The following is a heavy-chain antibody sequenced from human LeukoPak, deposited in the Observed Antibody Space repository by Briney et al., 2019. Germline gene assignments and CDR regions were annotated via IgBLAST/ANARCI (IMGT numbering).Heavy chain of an antibody. V-gene: IGHV4-59*01. CDR1: GGSISSYY. D-gene: IGHD6-19*01. J-gene: IGHJ4*02. CDR2: IYYSGST. Sequence: PSETLSLTCTVSGGSISSYYWSWIRQPPGKGLEWIGYIYYSGSTNYNPSLKSRVTISVDTSKNQFSLKLSSATAADTAVYYCARALGGGWYDYWGQGTLVTVSS. CDR3: ARALGGGWYDY.